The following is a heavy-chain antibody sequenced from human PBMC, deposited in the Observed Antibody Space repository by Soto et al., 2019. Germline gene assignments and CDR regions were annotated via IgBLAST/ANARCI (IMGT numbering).Heavy chain of an antibody. CDR2: INHSGST. CDR3: ARHSSSWPNQNYYYYYYGMDV. V-gene: IGHV4-34*01. J-gene: IGHJ6*02. Sequence: PSGTLSLTSAVYGGSFSRYYWSWIRQPPGKGLEWIGEINHSGSTNYNPSLKSRVTISVDTSKNQFSLKLSSVTAADTAVYYCARHSSSWPNQNYYYYYYGMDVWGQVTTVTVSS. CDR1: GGSFSRYY. D-gene: IGHD6-13*01.